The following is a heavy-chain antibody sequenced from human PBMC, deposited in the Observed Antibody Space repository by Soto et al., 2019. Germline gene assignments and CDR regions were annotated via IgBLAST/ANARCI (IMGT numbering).Heavy chain of an antibody. CDR2: IYYSGST. D-gene: IGHD3-10*01. J-gene: IGHJ4*02. Sequence: PSETLSLTCTVSGGSISSGGYYWSGIRQHPGKGLEWIGYIYYSGSTYYNPSLKSRVTISVDTSKNQFSLKLSSVTAADTAVYYCAGGGSRSYDYWGQGTLVTV. CDR1: GGSISSGGYY. CDR3: AGGGSRSYDY. V-gene: IGHV4-31*03.